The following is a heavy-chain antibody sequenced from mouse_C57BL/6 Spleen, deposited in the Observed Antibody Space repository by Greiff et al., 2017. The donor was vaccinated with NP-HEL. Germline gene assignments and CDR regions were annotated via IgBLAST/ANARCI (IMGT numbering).Heavy chain of an antibody. Sequence: EVKVVESGGGLVKPGGSLKLSCAASGFTFSDYGMHWVRQAPEKGLEWVAYISSGSSTIYYADTVKGRFTISRDNAKNTLFLQMTSLRSEDTAMYYCARGSWDVDYFDYWGQGTTLTVSS. CDR2: ISSGSSTI. D-gene: IGHD4-1*01. CDR1: GFTFSDYG. V-gene: IGHV5-17*01. J-gene: IGHJ2*01. CDR3: ARGSWDVDYFDY.